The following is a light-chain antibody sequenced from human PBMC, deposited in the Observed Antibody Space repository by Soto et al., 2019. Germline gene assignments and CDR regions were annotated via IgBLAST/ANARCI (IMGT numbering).Light chain of an antibody. CDR1: SSNIGNSYV. Sequence: QSVLTQPPSVSAAPGQTVTVSCSGNSSNIGNSYVSWYQQFPGTAPRLLIYDNTNRPSGVSVRFSGSKSGTSASLAISGLQAEDEADYYCQSFDKYLSAVVFGGGTKVTVL. CDR3: QSFDKYLSAVV. J-gene: IGLJ2*01. V-gene: IGLV1-40*01. CDR2: DNT.